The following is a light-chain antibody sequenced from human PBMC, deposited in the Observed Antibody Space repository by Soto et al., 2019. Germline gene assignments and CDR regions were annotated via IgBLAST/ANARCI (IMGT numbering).Light chain of an antibody. V-gene: IGKV1-5*03. Sequence: DIQMTQSRSTLSGSVGYRVTITSRASQTISSWLAWYQQKPGKAPKLLIYKASTLKSGVPSRFSGSGSGTEFNLTISSLQTDDFATYYCQHYNSYSEAFGQGTKVDIK. CDR1: QTISSW. CDR2: KAS. J-gene: IGKJ1*01. CDR3: QHYNSYSEA.